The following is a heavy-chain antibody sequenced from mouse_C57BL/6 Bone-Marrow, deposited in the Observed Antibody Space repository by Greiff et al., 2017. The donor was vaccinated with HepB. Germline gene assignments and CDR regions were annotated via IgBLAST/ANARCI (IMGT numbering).Heavy chain of an antibody. Sequence: QVQLKESGPELVKPGASVKISCKASGYAFSSSWMNWVKQRPGKGLEWIGRIYPGDGDTNYNGKFKGKATLTADKSSSTAYMQLSSLTSEDSAVYFCARRHYGSSRYWYFDVWGTGTTVTVSS. V-gene: IGHV1-82*01. CDR3: ARRHYGSSRYWYFDV. CDR1: GYAFSSSW. D-gene: IGHD1-1*01. CDR2: IYPGDGDT. J-gene: IGHJ1*03.